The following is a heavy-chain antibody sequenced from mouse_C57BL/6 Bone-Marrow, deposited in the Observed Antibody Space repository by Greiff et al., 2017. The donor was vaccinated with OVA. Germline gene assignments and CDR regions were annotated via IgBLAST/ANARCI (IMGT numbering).Heavy chain of an antibody. J-gene: IGHJ3*01. CDR1: GYTFTSYW. Sequence: QVQLQQPGAELVKPGASVKMSCKASGYTFTSYWITWVKQKPGQGLEWIGDIYPGSGSTNYNEKFKSKATLTVDTSSSTAYMQLSSLTSEDSAVYYCARREYSNPLGFAYWGQGTLVTVSA. D-gene: IGHD2-5*01. CDR3: ARREYSNPLGFAY. CDR2: IYPGSGST. V-gene: IGHV1-55*01.